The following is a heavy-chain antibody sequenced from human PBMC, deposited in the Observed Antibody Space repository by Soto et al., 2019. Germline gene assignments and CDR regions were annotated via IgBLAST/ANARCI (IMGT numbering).Heavy chain of an antibody. J-gene: IGHJ4*02. V-gene: IGHV1-69*02. CDR1: GDTFSFYT. D-gene: IGHD3-10*01. CDR2: INPILSMS. Sequence: SVKVSCKASGDTFSFYTINWVRQAPGLGLEWVGRINPILSMSNYAQKFQGRVTMTADKSTNTAYMELRSLRSEDTAMYFCATSYGSGYRAFDSWGQGAPVTVSS. CDR3: ATSYGSGYRAFDS.